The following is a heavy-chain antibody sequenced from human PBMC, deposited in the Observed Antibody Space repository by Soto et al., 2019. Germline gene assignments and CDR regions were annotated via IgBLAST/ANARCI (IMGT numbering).Heavy chain of an antibody. Sequence: EVQLLESGGGLVQPGGSQRLSCAASGFTFSSYAMSWVRQGPGKGLEWVTFISGSGGVTDYADSVKGRFTVSRDNSKNTMYLELNSLTAGDTAIYYCAKIHSGSSEDAFDVWGQGTVVTVSS. D-gene: IGHD6-19*01. V-gene: IGHV3-23*01. CDR1: GFTFSSYA. J-gene: IGHJ3*01. CDR2: ISGSGGVT. CDR3: AKIHSGSSEDAFDV.